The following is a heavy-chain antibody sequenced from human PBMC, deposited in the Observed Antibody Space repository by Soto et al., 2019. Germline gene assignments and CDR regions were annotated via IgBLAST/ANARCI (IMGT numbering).Heavy chain of an antibody. J-gene: IGHJ4*02. D-gene: IGHD4-17*01. CDR1: GFTFSSYS. Sequence: GGSLRLSCAASGFTFSSYSMNWVRQAPGKGLEWVSSISSSSSYIYYADSVKGRFTISRDNAKNSLYLQMNSLRAEDTAVYYCARDEKMTTVTYFDYWCQGTLVNVSS. CDR2: ISSSSSYI. V-gene: IGHV3-21*01. CDR3: ARDEKMTTVTYFDY.